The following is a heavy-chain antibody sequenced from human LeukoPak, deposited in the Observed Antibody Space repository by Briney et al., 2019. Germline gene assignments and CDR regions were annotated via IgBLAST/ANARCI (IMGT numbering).Heavy chain of an antibody. CDR3: AKVKITFGGVIGEFDY. J-gene: IGHJ4*02. Sequence: GGSLRLSCAASGFTFSSYAMSWVRQAPGKGLEWVSAISGSGGSTYYADSVKGRFTISRDNSKNMLYLQMNSLRAEDTAVYYCAKVKITFGGVIGEFDYWGQGTLVTVSS. CDR2: ISGSGGST. CDR1: GFTFSSYA. V-gene: IGHV3-23*01. D-gene: IGHD3-16*02.